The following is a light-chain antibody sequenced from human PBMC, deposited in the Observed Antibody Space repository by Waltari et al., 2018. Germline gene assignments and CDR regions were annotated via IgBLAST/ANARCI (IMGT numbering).Light chain of an antibody. CDR3: SSYTSGSTFPYV. J-gene: IGLJ1*01. V-gene: IGLV2-18*02. Sequence: QSALTQPPSVSGSPGQSLTISCTGTSSHVGSLNRFSRYRHPPGTAPKLLSYEVSHRPSGVPDRFSGSKSGNTASLTISGLQAEDEADYYCSSYTSGSTFPYVFGTGTKVIVL. CDR1: SSHVGSLNR. CDR2: EVS.